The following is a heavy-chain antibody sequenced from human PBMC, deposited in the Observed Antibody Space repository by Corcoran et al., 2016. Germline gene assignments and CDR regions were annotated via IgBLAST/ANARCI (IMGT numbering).Heavy chain of an antibody. V-gene: IGHV1-2*02. CDR3: ARDGRITIFGVVTPESNWFDP. CDR1: GYTFTGYY. Sequence: QVQLVQSGAEVKKPGASVKVSCKASGYTFTGYYMYWVRQAPGQGLEWMGWINPNSGGTNYAQKFQGRVTMTRDTSISTAYMELSRLRSDDTAVYYCARDGRITIFGVVTPESNWFDPWGQGTLVTVSS. J-gene: IGHJ5*02. D-gene: IGHD3-3*01. CDR2: INPNSGGT.